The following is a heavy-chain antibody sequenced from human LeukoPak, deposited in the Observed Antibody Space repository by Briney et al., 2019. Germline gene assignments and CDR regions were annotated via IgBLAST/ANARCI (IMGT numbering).Heavy chain of an antibody. V-gene: IGHV4-59*11. CDR1: GGSISGQY. CDR2: IYYTGIT. D-gene: IGHD3-10*01. Sequence: SETLSLTCTVSGGSISGQYWSLIRQPAGKGLEWMGYIYYTGITKYNPSLKSRVTISVDTSKNQFSLRLTSVTAADTAVYYCARVSFHYHSGNYGWYFDSWGQGTLVTVSS. J-gene: IGHJ4*02. CDR3: ARVSFHYHSGNYGWYFDS.